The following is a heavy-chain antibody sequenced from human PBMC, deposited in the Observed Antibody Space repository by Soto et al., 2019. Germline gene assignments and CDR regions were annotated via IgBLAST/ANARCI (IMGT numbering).Heavy chain of an antibody. J-gene: IGHJ1*01. Sequence: LSLTCRVSGAYICHVSWSWIRQPAGKGLEWIGRITINGNTQKNPSFKSRVTMSIDTSRNHFSLNLQSATAADTALYYCARETGENWTYEAHWGPGTLVTVSS. V-gene: IGHV4-4*07. D-gene: IGHD1-7*01. CDR2: ITINGNT. CDR3: ARETGENWTYEAH. CDR1: GAYICHVS.